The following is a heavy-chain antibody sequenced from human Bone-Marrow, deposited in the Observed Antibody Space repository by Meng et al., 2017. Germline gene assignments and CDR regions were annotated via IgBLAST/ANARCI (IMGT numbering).Heavy chain of an antibody. D-gene: IGHD3-10*01. Sequence: GGSLRLSCAASGFTFSSYGMHWVRQAPGKGLEWVAVIWYDGSNKYYADSVKGRFTISRDNSKNTLYLQMNSLRAEDTAVYYCARGSHTKRITMVRGREPMPRGMDVWGQGTTVTVSS. V-gene: IGHV3-33*01. CDR2: IWYDGSNK. J-gene: IGHJ6*02. CDR1: GFTFSSYG. CDR3: ARGSHTKRITMVRGREPMPRGMDV.